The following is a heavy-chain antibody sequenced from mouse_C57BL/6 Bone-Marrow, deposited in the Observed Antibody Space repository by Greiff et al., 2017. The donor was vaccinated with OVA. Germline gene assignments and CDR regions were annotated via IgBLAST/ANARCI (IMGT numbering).Heavy chain of an antibody. D-gene: IGHD2-12*01. CDR1: GYTFTGYW. J-gene: IGHJ2*01. CDR2: ILPGSGST. Sequence: VQLKESGAELMKPGASVKLSCKATGYTFTGYWIEWVKQRPGHGLEWIGEILPGSGSTNSNEKFKGKATFTADPSSSTAYMQLSSLTTEDSAIYYCAREELLGFDYWGQGTTLTVAS. CDR3: AREELLGFDY. V-gene: IGHV1-9*01.